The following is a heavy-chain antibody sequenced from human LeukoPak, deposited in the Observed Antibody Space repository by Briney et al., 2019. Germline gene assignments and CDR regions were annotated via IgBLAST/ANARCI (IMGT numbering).Heavy chain of an antibody. J-gene: IGHJ4*02. V-gene: IGHV3-30*18. CDR3: AKEWELPLMDY. D-gene: IGHD1-26*01. CDR1: GFTFSSYG. Sequence: GGSLRLSCAASGFTFSSYGMHWVRQAPGKGLEWVAVISYDGSNKYYADSVKGRFTISRDNSKNTLYLQMNSLRAEDTAVYYCAKEWELPLMDYWGQGTLVTASS. CDR2: ISYDGSNK.